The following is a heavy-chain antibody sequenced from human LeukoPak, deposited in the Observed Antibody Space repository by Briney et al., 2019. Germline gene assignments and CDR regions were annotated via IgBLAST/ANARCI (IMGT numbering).Heavy chain of an antibody. CDR3: ARATYYYGSGSYRRKNWFDP. CDR1: GGSFSGYY. CDR2: INHSGST. Sequence: MPSETLSLTCAVYGGSFSGYYWSWIRQPPGKGLEWIGEINHSGSTNYNPSLKSRVTISVDTSKNQFSLKLSSVTAADTAVCYCARATYYYGSGSYRRKNWFDPWGQGTLVTVSS. V-gene: IGHV4-34*01. D-gene: IGHD3-10*01. J-gene: IGHJ5*02.